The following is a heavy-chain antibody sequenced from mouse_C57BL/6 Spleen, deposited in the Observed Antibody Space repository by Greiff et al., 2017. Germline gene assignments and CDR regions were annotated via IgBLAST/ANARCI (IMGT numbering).Heavy chain of an antibody. D-gene: IGHD3-1*01. CDR1: GYAFSSSW. J-gene: IGHJ2*01. Sequence: QVQLQQSGPELVKPGASVKISCKASGYAFSSSWMNWVKQRPGKGLEWIGRFYPGDGDTNYNGKFKGKATLTADKSSSTAYMQLSSLTSEDSAVYFCARFGTVDYWGQGTTLTGSS. CDR2: FYPGDGDT. V-gene: IGHV1-82*01. CDR3: ARFGTVDY.